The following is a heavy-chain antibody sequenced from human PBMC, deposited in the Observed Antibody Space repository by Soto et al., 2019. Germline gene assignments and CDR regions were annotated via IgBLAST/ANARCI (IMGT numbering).Heavy chain of an antibody. CDR1: GFSVSSSH. Sequence: EVQLVDSGGGLIQPGGSLRLSCAASGFSVSSSHMIWVRQAPGKGLEWVSVIYSGGTTYYAVSVKGRFTISRDKSKTTVYLQMDSLSPADTAVYHCAKLAPYGSESYSFRYNWIDPWGQGTLVTVSS. CDR3: AKLAPYGSESYSFRYNWIDP. D-gene: IGHD3-10*01. CDR2: IYSGGTT. J-gene: IGHJ5*02. V-gene: IGHV3-53*01.